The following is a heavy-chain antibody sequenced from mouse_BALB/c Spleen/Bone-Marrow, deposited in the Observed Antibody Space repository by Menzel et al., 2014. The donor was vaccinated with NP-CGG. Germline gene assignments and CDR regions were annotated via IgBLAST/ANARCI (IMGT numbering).Heavy chain of an antibody. CDR3: ARYYYAMDY. CDR2: IDPANGNT. CDR1: GFNIKDTY. Sequence: VQLKQSGAELVKPGASVKLSCTASGFNIKDTYMPWVKQRPEQGLEWIGRIDPANGNTKYDPKFQGKATITADTSSNTAYLQLSSLTSEDTAVYYCARYYYAMDYWGQGTSVTVSS. V-gene: IGHV14-3*02. J-gene: IGHJ4*01.